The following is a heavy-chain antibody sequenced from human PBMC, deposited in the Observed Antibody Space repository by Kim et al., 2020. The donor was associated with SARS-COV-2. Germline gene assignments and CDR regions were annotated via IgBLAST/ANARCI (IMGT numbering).Heavy chain of an antibody. CDR3: ARDSPLLRLGELSPTWYFDL. Sequence: GGSLRLSCAASGFTFSSYGMHWVRQAPGKGLEWVAVIWYDGSNKYYADSVKGRFTISRDNSKNTLYLQMNSLRAEDTAVYYCARDSPLLRLGELSPTWYFDLWGRGTLVTVSS. V-gene: IGHV3-33*01. J-gene: IGHJ2*01. CDR1: GFTFSSYG. D-gene: IGHD3-16*02. CDR2: IWYDGSNK.